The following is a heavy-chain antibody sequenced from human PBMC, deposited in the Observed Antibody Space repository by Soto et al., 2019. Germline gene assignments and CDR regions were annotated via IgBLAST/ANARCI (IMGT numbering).Heavy chain of an antibody. CDR3: AHTVCELRNWFDP. D-gene: IGHD1-7*01. J-gene: IGHJ5*02. CDR2: IYWDEDK. V-gene: IGHV2-5*02. Sequence: QITLTESGPPLVQPTQTLRLTCSFSGFSLTTRGLGVAWFRQPPGKALEWLAVIYWDEDKRYSPLLKTRLTVAKVTSKNQVVLSMTNMDPVDTGTVYCAHTVCELRNWFDPWGQGIHVTVSS. CDR1: GFSLTTRGLG.